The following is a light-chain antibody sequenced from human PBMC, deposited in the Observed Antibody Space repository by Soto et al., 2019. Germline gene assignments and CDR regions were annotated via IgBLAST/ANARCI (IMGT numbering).Light chain of an antibody. CDR2: EVN. CDR3: YSFAGFNPQ. CDR1: SSGIGTFNL. V-gene: IGLV2-23*02. J-gene: IGLJ2*01. Sequence: QSALTQPASVSGSPGHSIAISCTGNSSGIGTFNLVSWYQQHPGKATKLIVYEVNKRPSEISSRFSGSKSCNTASLTISGLQAEDEADYYCYSFAGFNPQFGGGTKVTVL.